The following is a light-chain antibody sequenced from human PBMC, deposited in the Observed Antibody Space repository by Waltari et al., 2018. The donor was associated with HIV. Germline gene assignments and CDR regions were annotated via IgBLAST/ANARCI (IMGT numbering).Light chain of an antibody. V-gene: IGLV3-21*01. CDR3: QVWDSSNVL. J-gene: IGLJ2*01. Sequence: SYVLTPPPSVSVAPGTTATIPSGGNNIRSKSVHWYPQRPGQAPVVVIYDDSDRPSGIPERFSGSDSGNTATLTISRVEAGDEADYYCQVWDSSNVLFGGGTKLTVL. CDR2: DDS. CDR1: NIRSKS.